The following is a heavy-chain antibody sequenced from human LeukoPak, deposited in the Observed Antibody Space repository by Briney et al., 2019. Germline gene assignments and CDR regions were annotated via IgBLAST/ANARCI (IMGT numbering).Heavy chain of an antibody. J-gene: IGHJ4*02. CDR2: ISSSSSYI. V-gene: IGHV3-21*01. CDR1: GFTFSSYS. D-gene: IGHD3-9*01. Sequence: GGSLRLSCAASGFTFSSYSMNWVRQAPGKGLEWVSSISSSSSYIYYADSVKGRFTISRDNAKNPLYLQMNSLRAEDTAVYYCARVYDIESYFDYWGQGTLVTVSS. CDR3: ARVYDIESYFDY.